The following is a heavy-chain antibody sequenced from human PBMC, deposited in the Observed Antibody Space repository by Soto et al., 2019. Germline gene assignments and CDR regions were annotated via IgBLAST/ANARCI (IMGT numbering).Heavy chain of an antibody. V-gene: IGHV4-4*07. Sequence: QVQLQESGPGLVKPSETLSLNCTVSGGSISTYYWNWIRQPAGKRLEWLGRIYTSGYTKYNPSLKSRVTMSLDTSKRQFSLKLSSVTAADTAVYYCARETVAGTDNWFDPWGQVILVTVSS. CDR1: GGSISTYY. J-gene: IGHJ5*02. CDR3: ARETVAGTDNWFDP. D-gene: IGHD6-19*01. CDR2: IYTSGYT.